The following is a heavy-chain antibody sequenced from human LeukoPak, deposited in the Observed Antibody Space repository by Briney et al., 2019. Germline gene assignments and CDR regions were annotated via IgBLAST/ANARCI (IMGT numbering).Heavy chain of an antibody. CDR1: GGIFSSYV. V-gene: IGHV1-69*13. J-gene: IGHJ5*02. D-gene: IGHD5-18*01. Sequence: SVKVSCKASGGIFSSYVINWVRQAPGQGLEWMGGIIPIFGTANYAQKFQGRVTITADESTSTAYMELSSLRSEDTAVYYCARGVRYSYGYSETWGQGTLVTVSS. CDR3: ARGVRYSYGYSET. CDR2: IIPIFGTA.